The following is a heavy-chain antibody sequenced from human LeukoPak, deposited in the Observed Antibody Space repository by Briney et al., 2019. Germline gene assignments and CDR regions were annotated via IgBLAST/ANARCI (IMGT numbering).Heavy chain of an antibody. CDR3: ARGPAPYDILTGYYSGGYYMDV. V-gene: IGHV1-69*05. Sequence: SVKVSCKASGGTFSSYAISWVRQAPGQGLEWMGGIIPIFGTANYAQKFQGRVAITTDESTSTAYMELSRLRSEDTAVYYCARGPAPYDILTGYYSGGYYMDVWGKGTTVTVSS. J-gene: IGHJ6*03. CDR1: GGTFSSYA. D-gene: IGHD3-9*01. CDR2: IIPIFGTA.